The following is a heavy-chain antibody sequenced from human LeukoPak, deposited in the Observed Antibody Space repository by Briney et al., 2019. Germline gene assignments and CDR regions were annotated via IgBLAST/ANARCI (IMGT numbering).Heavy chain of an antibody. Sequence: PGGSLRLSCAASGFTFSSYGMHWVRQAPGKGLEWVAFIRYDGSNKYYADSVKGRFTISRDNSKNTLYLQMNSLRAEDTAVYYCAKGAPFITMVRGVKLPYYMDVWGKGTTVTVSS. CDR3: AKGAPFITMVRGVKLPYYMDV. J-gene: IGHJ6*03. V-gene: IGHV3-30*02. CDR2: IRYDGSNK. CDR1: GFTFSSYG. D-gene: IGHD3-10*01.